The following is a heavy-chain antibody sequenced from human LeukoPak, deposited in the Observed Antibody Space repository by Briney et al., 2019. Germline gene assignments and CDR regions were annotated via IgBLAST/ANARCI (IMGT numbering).Heavy chain of an antibody. J-gene: IGHJ4*02. Sequence: SETLSLTCTVSGGSISSSSYYWGWIRQPPGKGLEWIGSIYYSGSTYYNPSLKSRVTISVDTSKNQFSLKLSSVTAADTAVYYCARRGGSQFPEGYFDYWGQGTLVTVSS. V-gene: IGHV4-39*01. D-gene: IGHD3-10*01. CDR3: ARRGGSQFPEGYFDY. CDR2: IYYSGST. CDR1: GGSISSSSYY.